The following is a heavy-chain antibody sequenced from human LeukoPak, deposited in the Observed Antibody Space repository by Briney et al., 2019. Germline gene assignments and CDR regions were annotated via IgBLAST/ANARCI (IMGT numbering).Heavy chain of an antibody. CDR3: ARDSSVTAAPIDY. Sequence: GGSLRLSCAASGFTFSSYSMNWVRQAPGKGLEWVSYISSSSSTIYYADSLKGRFTICRDDAENSLYLQMNSLRAEDTAVYYCARDSSVTAAPIDYWGQGTLVTVSS. V-gene: IGHV3-48*01. CDR1: GFTFSSYS. CDR2: ISSSSSTI. J-gene: IGHJ4*02. D-gene: IGHD2-2*01.